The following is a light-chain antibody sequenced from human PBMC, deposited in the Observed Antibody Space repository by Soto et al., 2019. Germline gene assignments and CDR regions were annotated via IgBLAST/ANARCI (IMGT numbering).Light chain of an antibody. Sequence: EIVLTQSPGTQSLSPGERATLSCRASQSVMSNYVAWYHQKPGQAPRLLIYGASTRATGVPARFSGSGSGTEFTLTISSLQSEDVAVYWCQQYNNWPLTFGPGTRLEIK. CDR1: QSVMSN. V-gene: IGKV3D-15*01. CDR3: QQYNNWPLT. CDR2: GAS. J-gene: IGKJ5*01.